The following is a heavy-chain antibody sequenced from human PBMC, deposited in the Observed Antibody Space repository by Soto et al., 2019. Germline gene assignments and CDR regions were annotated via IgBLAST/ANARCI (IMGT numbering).Heavy chain of an antibody. V-gene: IGHV5-10-1*01. Sequence: PGESLKISCKASGYNFPSYWINWVRQMPGKGLEWMGRVDPSDSYANYSPSFQGHVIISTDKSISTAYLQWSSLKASDTAVYYCAKQHFSNEDNVDMWGQGTLVTVPS. CDR2: VDPSDSYA. CDR3: AKQHFSNEDNVDM. D-gene: IGHD3-3*02. CDR1: GYNFPSYW. J-gene: IGHJ3*02.